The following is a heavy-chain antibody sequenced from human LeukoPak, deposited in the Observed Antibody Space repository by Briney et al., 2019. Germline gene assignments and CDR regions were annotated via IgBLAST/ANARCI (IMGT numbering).Heavy chain of an antibody. D-gene: IGHD3-10*01. CDR2: MSESGGST. CDR3: AKDNYYGSGTYYFNY. Sequence: GGSLRLSCAASGFPFSNYAMTWVRQAAGKGLEWVSGMSESGGSTYYADSVKGRFTISRDNSKNTLYLQMNSLRAEDTAVYYCAKDNYYGSGTYYFNYWGQGALVTVSS. J-gene: IGHJ4*02. V-gene: IGHV3-23*01. CDR1: GFPFSNYA.